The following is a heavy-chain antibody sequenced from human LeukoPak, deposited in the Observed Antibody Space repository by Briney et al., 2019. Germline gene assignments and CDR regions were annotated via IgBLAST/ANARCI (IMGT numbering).Heavy chain of an antibody. D-gene: IGHD3-10*01. CDR3: ASPFYGSGSYYNFDAFDI. J-gene: IGHJ3*02. CDR1: GFTFSSYA. CDR2: ISGSGGST. V-gene: IGHV3-23*01. Sequence: PGGPLRLSCAASGFTFSSYAMSWVRQAPGKGLEWVSAISGSGGSTYYADSVKGRFTISRDNAKNSLYLQMNSLRAEDTAVYYCASPFYGSGSYYNFDAFDIWGQGTMVTVSS.